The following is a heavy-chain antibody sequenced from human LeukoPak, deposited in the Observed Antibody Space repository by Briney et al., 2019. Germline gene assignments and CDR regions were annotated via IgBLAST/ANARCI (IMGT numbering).Heavy chain of an antibody. CDR2: IKQDGSEK. CDR3: ARVYYDSSGNY. J-gene: IGHJ4*02. Sequence: GGSLRLSGAASGFTFSSYWMSWVRQAPGKGLEWVANIKQDGSEKYYVDSVKGRLTISRDNAKNSLYLQMNSLRAEDTAVYYCARVYYDSSGNYWGQGTLVTVSS. D-gene: IGHD3-22*01. CDR1: GFTFSSYW. V-gene: IGHV3-7*01.